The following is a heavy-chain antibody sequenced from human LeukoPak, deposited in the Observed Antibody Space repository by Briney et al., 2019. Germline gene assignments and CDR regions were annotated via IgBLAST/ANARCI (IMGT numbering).Heavy chain of an antibody. D-gene: IGHD3-10*01. J-gene: IGHJ5*02. CDR2: INAGNGNT. CDR1: GYTFTSYA. CDR3: ARDGSGSQGVNWFDP. Sequence: GASVKVSCKASGYTFTSYAMHWVRQAPGQRLEWMGWINAGNGNTKYSQKFQGRVTITRDTSASTAYMELSSLRSEDTAVYYCARDGSGSQGVNWFDPWGQGTLVTVSS. V-gene: IGHV1-3*01.